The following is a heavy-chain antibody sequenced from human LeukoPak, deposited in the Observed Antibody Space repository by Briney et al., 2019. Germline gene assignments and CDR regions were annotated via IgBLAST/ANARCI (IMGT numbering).Heavy chain of an antibody. Sequence: GGSLRLSCAASGFTFSSYAMSWVRQAPGKRLEWVSAISGSGGSTYYADSVKGRFTISRDNSKNTLYLQMNSLRAEDTAVYYCARDAMRGYCSSTSCSTLDYWGQGTLVTVSS. J-gene: IGHJ4*02. CDR3: ARDAMRGYCSSTSCSTLDY. CDR2: ISGSGGST. CDR1: GFTFSSYA. V-gene: IGHV3-23*01. D-gene: IGHD2-2*01.